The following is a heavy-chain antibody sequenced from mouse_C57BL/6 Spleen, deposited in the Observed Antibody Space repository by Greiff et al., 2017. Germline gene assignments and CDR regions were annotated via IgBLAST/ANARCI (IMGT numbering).Heavy chain of an antibody. CDR2: ISYDGSN. Sequence: EVKLLESGPGLVKPSQSLSLTCSVTGYSITSGYYWNWIRQFPGNKLEWMGYISYDGSNNYNPSLKNRISITRDTSKNQFFLKLNSVTTEDTATYYCARERLMVAMDYWGQGTSVTVSS. CDR1: GYSITSGYY. V-gene: IGHV3-6*01. D-gene: IGHD1-1*02. CDR3: ARERLMVAMDY. J-gene: IGHJ4*01.